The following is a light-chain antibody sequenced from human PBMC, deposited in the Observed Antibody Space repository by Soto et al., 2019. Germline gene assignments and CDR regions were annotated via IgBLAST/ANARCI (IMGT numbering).Light chain of an antibody. J-gene: IGKJ1*01. V-gene: IGKV3-20*01. CDR3: QQYYEWRPR. CDR1: QSVSSSY. CDR2: GAS. Sequence: EIVLTQSPGTLSLSPGERATLSCRASQSVSSSYLAWYQQKPGQAPRLLIYGASTRATGVPARFSGSGSGTEFTLTISRLQSEDFAVYYCQQYYEWRPRFGQGTKVDIK.